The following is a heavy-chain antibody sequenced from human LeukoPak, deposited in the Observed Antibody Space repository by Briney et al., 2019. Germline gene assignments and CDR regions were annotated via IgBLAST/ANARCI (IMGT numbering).Heavy chain of an antibody. CDR1: GYTLTELS. CDR2: FDPEDGET. J-gene: IGHJ4*02. Sequence: ASVTVSCKVSGYTLTELSMHWVRPAPGKGLEWMGGFDPEDGETIYAQKFQGRVTMTEDTSTDTAYMELSSLRSEDTAVYYCATSSDAYLAHFDYWGQGTLVTVSS. CDR3: ATSSDAYLAHFDY. V-gene: IGHV1-24*01. D-gene: IGHD2-21*01.